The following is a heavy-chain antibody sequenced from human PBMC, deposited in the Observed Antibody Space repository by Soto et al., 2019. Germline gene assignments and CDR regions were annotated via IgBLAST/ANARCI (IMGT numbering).Heavy chain of an antibody. CDR2: IYYIGNS. J-gene: IGHJ4*02. V-gene: IGHV4-59*08. CDR3: ARLNYGDFQLYYFDY. CDR1: GGSISPYY. Sequence: TLSLTCTVSGGSISPYYWSWIRQPPEKGLEWIGNIYYIGNSNYNPSLKSRVTISLDTSKNQFSLKLSSVTAADTAVYYCARLNYGDFQLYYFDYWGRGTLVTVSS. D-gene: IGHD4-17*01.